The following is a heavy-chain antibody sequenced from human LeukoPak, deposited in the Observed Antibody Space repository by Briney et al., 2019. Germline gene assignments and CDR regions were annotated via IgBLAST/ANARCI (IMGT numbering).Heavy chain of an antibody. CDR2: IKQDGSEK. J-gene: IGHJ4*02. CDR3: ATGGYTYTH. D-gene: IGHD5-18*01. CDR1: GFTFSSYW. V-gene: IGHV3-7*03. Sequence: GGSLRLSCAASGFTFSSYWMSWVRQAPGKVLEWVANIKQDGSEKYYVDSVKGRFTISRDNAKNSLYLQMNSLRAEDTAVYFCATGGYTYTHWGQGTLVTVSS.